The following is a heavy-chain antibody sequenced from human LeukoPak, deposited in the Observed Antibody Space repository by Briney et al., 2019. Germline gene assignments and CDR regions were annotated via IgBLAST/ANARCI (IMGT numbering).Heavy chain of an antibody. J-gene: IGHJ4*02. V-gene: IGHV3-48*03. CDR2: ISSRGTTI. D-gene: IGHD4-17*01. CDR3: VGDYGDFAGRLGY. CDR1: GFTFSAYE. Sequence: GALCLSCAASGFTFSAYEMKWVRQAPGKGLEWVSYISSRGTTIFYVESVKGRFTISRDNAKNSLYLQMNSLRAEDTAVYYCVGDYGDFAGRLGYWGQGTLVTVSS.